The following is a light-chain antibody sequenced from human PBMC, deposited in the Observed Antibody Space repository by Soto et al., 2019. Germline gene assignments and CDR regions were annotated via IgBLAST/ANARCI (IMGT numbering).Light chain of an antibody. Sequence: DIVMTQSPDSLAVPLGERATINCKSSQSVLYSSNNKNYLAWYQQKPGQPPKLLIYWASTRESGVPDRFSGSGSETDFTLTISSLQAEDVAVYYCQHYYATPYTFGQGTKLEIK. V-gene: IGKV4-1*01. CDR3: QHYYATPYT. CDR2: WAS. J-gene: IGKJ2*01. CDR1: QSVLYSSNNKNY.